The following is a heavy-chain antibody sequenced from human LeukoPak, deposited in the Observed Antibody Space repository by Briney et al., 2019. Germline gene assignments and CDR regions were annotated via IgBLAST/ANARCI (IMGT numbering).Heavy chain of an antibody. CDR3: ARDPGWLEFDS. D-gene: IGHD6-19*01. J-gene: IGHJ4*02. Sequence: SETLSLTCAVYGGSFTGYYWNWIRQPPGKGLEWIGEIERSGSTKYNPSLRSRVTISADTSKNQFSLKMSSVTPEDTAVYYCARDPGWLEFDSWGQGTLVTVSS. CDR1: GGSFTGYY. CDR2: IERSGST. V-gene: IGHV4-34*01.